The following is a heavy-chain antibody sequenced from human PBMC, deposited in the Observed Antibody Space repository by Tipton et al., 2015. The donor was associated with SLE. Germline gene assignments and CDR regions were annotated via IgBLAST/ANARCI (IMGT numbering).Heavy chain of an antibody. D-gene: IGHD6-13*01. J-gene: IGHJ5*02. V-gene: IGHV4-39*07. CDR1: GDSISSGTYY. CDR2: IYYTGSS. Sequence: TLSLTCTVSGDSISSGTYYWGWIRQPPGKGLEWIGNIYYTGSSYYNPSLKSRVTISVDTSKNQFSLNLSSVTAADTAVYYCARLVTKRAWFDPWGQGTLVTVSS. CDR3: ARLVTKRAWFDP.